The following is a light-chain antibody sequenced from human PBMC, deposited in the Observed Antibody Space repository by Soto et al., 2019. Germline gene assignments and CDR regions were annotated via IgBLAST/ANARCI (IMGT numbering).Light chain of an antibody. CDR3: QQGYSSPAT. J-gene: IGKJ5*01. CDR1: QTISSW. V-gene: IGKV1-5*01. Sequence: DIQMTQSPSTLSGSVGDRVTITCRASQTISSWLAWYQQKPGKAPKFLIYGASTLQNGVPSRFTGSGSGTDFTLTVNSLQAEDFATYYCQQGYSSPATFGQGTRLEIK. CDR2: GAS.